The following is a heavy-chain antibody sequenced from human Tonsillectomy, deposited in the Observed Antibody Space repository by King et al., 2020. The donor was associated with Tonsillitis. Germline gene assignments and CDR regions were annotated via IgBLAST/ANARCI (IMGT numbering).Heavy chain of an antibody. D-gene: IGHD2-8*01. CDR1: GGSISSGGYY. CDR2: IYYSGST. Sequence: QLQESGPGLVKPSQNLSLTCTVSGGSISSGGYYWSWIRQHPGKGLEWIGYIYYSGSTYYNPSLKSRVTISVDTSKNQFSLKLSSVTAADTAVYYCSSAPGCTNGVCFAGGHWFDPWGQGTLVTVSS. J-gene: IGHJ5*02. CDR3: SSAPGCTNGVCFAGGHWFDP. V-gene: IGHV4-31*03.